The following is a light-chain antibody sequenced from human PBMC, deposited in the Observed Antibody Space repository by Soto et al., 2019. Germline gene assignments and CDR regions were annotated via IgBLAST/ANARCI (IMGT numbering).Light chain of an antibody. CDR2: NDN. CDR3: AAWDDSLNARGV. CDR1: RSNIGSNA. J-gene: IGLJ3*02. Sequence: QSVLTQPPSASGTPEHRVTISCSGSRSNIGSNAVSWYQQLPGTAPKLLIYNDNQRPSGVPDRFSASKSGTSASLAISGLQSEDEADYYCAAWDDSLNARGVFGGGTKVTVL. V-gene: IGLV1-44*01.